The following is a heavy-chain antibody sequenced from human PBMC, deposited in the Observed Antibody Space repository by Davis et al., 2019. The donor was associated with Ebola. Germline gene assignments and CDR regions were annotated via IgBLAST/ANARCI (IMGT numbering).Heavy chain of an antibody. J-gene: IGHJ5*02. CDR2: IDHSGRS. CDR1: GFTFSNYA. CDR3: VRYCSSTTCNLLDP. D-gene: IGHD2-2*01. Sequence: ESLKISCAASGFTFSNYAMHWVRQAPGKGLEWIGEIDHSGRSTCSSSLKSRVTISVDTSRNQFSLKVTSVTAADTAVYYCVRYCSSTTCNLLDPWGQGSLVIVSS. V-gene: IGHV4-34*08.